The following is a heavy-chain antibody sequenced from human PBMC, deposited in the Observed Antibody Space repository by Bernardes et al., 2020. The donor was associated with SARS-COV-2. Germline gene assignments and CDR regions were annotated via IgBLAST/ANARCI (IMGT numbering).Heavy chain of an antibody. V-gene: IGHV4-59*02. D-gene: IGHD4-17*01. J-gene: IGHJ4*02. Sequence: ETLSLTCTVSGDSVSNFYWTWIRQPPGKGLEWIGYMYYSGSSNYNPSLKSRVTISVDTSKNQFSLRLSSVTAADTAVYYCAREAHGAFDFWGQGALVTVSS. CDR2: MYYSGSS. CDR1: GDSVSNFY. CDR3: AREAHGAFDF.